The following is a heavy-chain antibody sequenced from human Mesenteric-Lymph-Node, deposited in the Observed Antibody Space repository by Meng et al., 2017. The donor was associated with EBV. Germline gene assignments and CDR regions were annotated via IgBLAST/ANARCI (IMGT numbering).Heavy chain of an antibody. D-gene: IGHD6-13*01. V-gene: IGHV7-4-1*02. CDR2: INTNTGDP. CDR1: GYIFTTSA. Sequence: VQLVQSGSELKKPGASVKVSCKASGYIFTTSAINWVRQAPGQGLEWMGWINTNTGDPTYAQGFTRRFVFSLDTSVSTAYLQISSLEAEDTAIYYCARDSRIVAPGTRPFDPWGQGTLVTVSS. CDR3: ARDSRIVAPGTRPFDP. J-gene: IGHJ5*02.